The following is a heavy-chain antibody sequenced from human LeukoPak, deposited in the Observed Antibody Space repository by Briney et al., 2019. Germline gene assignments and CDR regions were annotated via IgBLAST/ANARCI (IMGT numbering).Heavy chain of an antibody. CDR2: IIPIFGTA. Sequence: SVKVSCKASGGTFSRNTVTWVRQAPGQGLEWMGGIIPIFGTANYAQKLQGRVTITTDESTSTAYMELSSLRSEDTAVYYCTMVRGVTGRYYFDYWGQGALVTVSS. CDR3: TMVRGVTGRYYFDY. D-gene: IGHD3-10*01. V-gene: IGHV1-69*05. CDR1: GGTFSRNT. J-gene: IGHJ4*02.